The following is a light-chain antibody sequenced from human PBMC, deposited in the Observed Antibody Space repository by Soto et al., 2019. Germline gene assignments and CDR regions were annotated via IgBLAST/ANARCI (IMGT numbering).Light chain of an antibody. V-gene: IGLV2-8*01. CDR1: KNDIGVYDF. CDR2: EVV. CDR3: KSYAGSNTYV. Sequence: QSALTQPASVSGSPGQSITISCSGTKNDIGVYDFVSWYQHHPGKAPRLIIYEVVQRPSGVPDRFSGSKSCNTASLTVSGLQAADEADYFCKSYAGSNTYVFGSGTKVTVL. J-gene: IGLJ1*01.